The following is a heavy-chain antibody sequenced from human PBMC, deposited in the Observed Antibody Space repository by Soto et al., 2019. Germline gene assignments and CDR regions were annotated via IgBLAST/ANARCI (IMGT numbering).Heavy chain of an antibody. J-gene: IGHJ4*02. Sequence: ESGGGVVQPGGSLRLSCAASGFSFSTYAMSWVRQAPGKGLEWVSAISGSGGTTYYADSVKGRFTISRDNSKNTLYLQMSSLRAEDTALYYCAKEPVAQASGWYADYWGQGTLVTVSS. CDR3: AKEPVAQASGWYADY. CDR2: ISGSGGTT. D-gene: IGHD6-19*01. V-gene: IGHV3-23*01. CDR1: GFSFSTYA.